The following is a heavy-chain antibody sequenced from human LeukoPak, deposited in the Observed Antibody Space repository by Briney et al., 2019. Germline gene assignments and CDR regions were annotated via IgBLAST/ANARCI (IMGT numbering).Heavy chain of an antibody. D-gene: IGHD1-26*01. J-gene: IGHJ6*03. CDR2: IYTSGST. CDR1: GGSISSGSYY. CDR3: ARDRGWELQEYYYYYMDV. V-gene: IGHV4-61*02. Sequence: PSETLSLTCTVSGGSISSGSYYWRWIPPPAGTGLEGIVRIYTSGSTNHNPSLKSRVTISVDTSKNQFSLKLSSVTAADTAVYYCARDRGWELQEYYYYYMDVWGKGTTVTISS.